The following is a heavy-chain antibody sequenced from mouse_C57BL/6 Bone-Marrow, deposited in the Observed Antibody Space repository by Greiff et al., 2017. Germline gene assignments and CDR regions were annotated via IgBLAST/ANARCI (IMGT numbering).Heavy chain of an antibody. J-gene: IGHJ2*01. CDR1: GYTFTSYW. CDR3: ARGGNYGYDGYYFDY. D-gene: IGHD2-2*01. CDR2: IHPNSGST. Sequence: QVQLQQPGAELVKPGASVKLSCKASGYTFTSYWMHWVKQRPGQGLEWIGMIHPNSGSTNYNEKFQSKATLTVDKSSSTAYMQLSSLTSEDSAVYYCARGGNYGYDGYYFDYWGQGTTLTVSA. V-gene: IGHV1-64*01.